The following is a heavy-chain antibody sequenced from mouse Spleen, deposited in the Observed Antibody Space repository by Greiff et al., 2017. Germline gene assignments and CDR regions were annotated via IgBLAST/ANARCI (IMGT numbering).Heavy chain of an antibody. V-gene: IGHV5-6-3*01. Sequence: EVQLVESGGGLVQPGGSLKLSCAASGFTFSSYGMSWVRQTPDKRLELVATINSNGGSTYYPDSVKGRFTISRDNAKNTLYLQMSSLKSEDTAMCYRAREDYGAWFAYWGQRTLVTVSA. J-gene: IGHJ3*01. D-gene: IGHD1-1*01. CDR1: GFTFSSYG. CDR3: AREDYGAWFAY. CDR2: INSNGGST.